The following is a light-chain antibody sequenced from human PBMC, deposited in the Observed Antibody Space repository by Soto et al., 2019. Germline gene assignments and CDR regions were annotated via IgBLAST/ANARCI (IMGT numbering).Light chain of an antibody. CDR2: DIF. CDR1: QSVGSD. J-gene: IGKJ1*01. CDR3: MQALQAPLT. Sequence: EIFLTQSPDTLSLSPGERATLSCRASQSVGSDLAWYQQKPGQAPRLVIYDIFTRATGVPTRISGSGSGTDFALKISRVEAEYVGLYYCMQALQAPLTFGQGTMVDIK. V-gene: IGKV3-11*01.